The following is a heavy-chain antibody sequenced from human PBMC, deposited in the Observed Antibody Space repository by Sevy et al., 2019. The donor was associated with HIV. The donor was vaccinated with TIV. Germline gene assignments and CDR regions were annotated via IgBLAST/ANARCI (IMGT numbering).Heavy chain of an antibody. CDR3: AKSSGGNVPNFDY. J-gene: IGHJ4*02. CDR2: ISYDGSNK. Sequence: GGSLRLSCAASGFTFSSYGMHWVRQAPGKGLEWVAVISYDGSNKYYADSLNGRFTISRDNSKNTLYLQMNRLRAEDTAVYYCAKSSGGNVPNFDYWGQGTLVTVSS. V-gene: IGHV3-30*18. D-gene: IGHD2-15*01. CDR1: GFTFSSYG.